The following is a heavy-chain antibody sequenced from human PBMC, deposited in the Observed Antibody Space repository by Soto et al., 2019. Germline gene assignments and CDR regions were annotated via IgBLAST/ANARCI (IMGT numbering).Heavy chain of an antibody. V-gene: IGHV1-69*13. CDR2: IIPIFGTA. CDR3: ASDPPGYCSSTSCSRDAFDI. D-gene: IGHD2-2*01. Sequence: SVKVSCKASGGNFGTYRLNWVRQAPGQGLEWMGGIIPIFGTANYAQKFQGRVTITADESTSTAYMELSSLRSEDTAVYYCASDPPGYCSSTSCSRDAFDIWGQGTMVTVSS. J-gene: IGHJ3*02. CDR1: GGNFGTYR.